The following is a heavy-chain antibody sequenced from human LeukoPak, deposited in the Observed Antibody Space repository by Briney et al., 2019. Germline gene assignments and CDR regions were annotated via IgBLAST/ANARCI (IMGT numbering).Heavy chain of an antibody. CDR2: IKQDGSEK. Sequence: GGSLRLSCAASGFTFSSYWMSWVRQAPGKGLEWVANIKQDGSEKYYVDSVKGRFTISRDNAKNSLYLQMNSLRAEDTAVYYCARDVYGSGSYLFDYWGQGTLVTVSS. D-gene: IGHD3-10*01. CDR1: GFTFSSYW. V-gene: IGHV3-7*01. CDR3: ARDVYGSGSYLFDY. J-gene: IGHJ4*02.